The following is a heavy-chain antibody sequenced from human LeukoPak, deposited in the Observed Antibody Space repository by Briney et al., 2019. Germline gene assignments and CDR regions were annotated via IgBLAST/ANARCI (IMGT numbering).Heavy chain of an antibody. CDR1: GGTFSSYA. CDR2: IIPIFGTA. CDR3: ARGQTFDYYDSSGYYY. D-gene: IGHD3-22*01. Sequence: SVKVSCKASGGTFSSYAISWVRQAPGQGLEWMGGIIPIFGTANYAQKFQGRVTIATDESTSTAYMELSSLRSEDMAVYYCARGQTFDYYDSSGYYYWGQGNLVTVSS. V-gene: IGHV1-69*05. J-gene: IGHJ4*02.